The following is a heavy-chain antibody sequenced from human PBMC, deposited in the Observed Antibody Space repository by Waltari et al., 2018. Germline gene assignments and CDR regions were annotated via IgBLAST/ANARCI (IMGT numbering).Heavy chain of an antibody. D-gene: IGHD2-2*01. CDR1: GDSVTNGPYY. CDR2: IYDSGSA. J-gene: IGHJ4*02. V-gene: IGHV4-61*03. CDR3: ARWAGYCSRASCHLYFDY. Sequence: QLQLQESGPGLVKPSDTLSLTCIVSGDSVTNGPYYWSWFRQPPGKGLEWIGYIYDSGSADYTPSLKSRLTMSVDTSKNHFSLRLRSVTAADTAVYYCARWAGYCSRASCHLYFDYWGQGTLVTVSA.